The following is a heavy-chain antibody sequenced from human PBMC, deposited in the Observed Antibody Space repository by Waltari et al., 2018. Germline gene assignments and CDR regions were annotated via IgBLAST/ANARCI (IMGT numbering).Heavy chain of an antibody. V-gene: IGHV1-2*06. CDR3: AREGATIFGVVSDAFDI. Sequence: QVQLVQSGAEVKKPGASVKVSCKASGYTFTGYYMHWVRQAPGQGREWMGRINPNSGGTNYAQKLQGRVTRTRDTSISTAYMELSRLRSDDTAVYYCAREGATIFGVVSDAFDIWGQGTMVTVSS. D-gene: IGHD3-3*01. CDR1: GYTFTGYY. CDR2: INPNSGGT. J-gene: IGHJ3*02.